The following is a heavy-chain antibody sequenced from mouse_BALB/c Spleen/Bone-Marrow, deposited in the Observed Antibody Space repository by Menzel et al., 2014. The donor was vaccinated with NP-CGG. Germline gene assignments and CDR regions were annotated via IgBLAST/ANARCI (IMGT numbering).Heavy chain of an antibody. CDR3: ARPLYDGYYVWFAY. CDR2: INPDSSTI. CDR1: GFDFSRYW. V-gene: IGHV4-1*02. Sequence: EVQLQESGGGLVRPGGSLKLSCAASGFDFSRYWMSWVRQAPGKGLEWIGEINPDSSTINYTPSLKDKFIISRDNAKNTLYLQMSKVRSEDTALYYCARPLYDGYYVWFAYWGQGTLVTVSA. D-gene: IGHD2-3*01. J-gene: IGHJ3*01.